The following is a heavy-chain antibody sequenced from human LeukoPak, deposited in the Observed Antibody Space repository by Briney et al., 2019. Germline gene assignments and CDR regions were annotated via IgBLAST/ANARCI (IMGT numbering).Heavy chain of an antibody. D-gene: IGHD3-22*01. CDR3: VRETYHESSADPARAFDI. CDR2: IHSDGTI. CDR1: GFTVSGNY. Sequence: GGSLRLSCAASGFTVSGNYMSWVRQAPGKGLQWVSVIHSDGTIDYADSVKGRFTISRDNSKNTLYLQMNSLRVEDTAVYYCVRETYHESSADPARAFDIWGQGTMVTVSS. J-gene: IGHJ3*02. V-gene: IGHV3-66*01.